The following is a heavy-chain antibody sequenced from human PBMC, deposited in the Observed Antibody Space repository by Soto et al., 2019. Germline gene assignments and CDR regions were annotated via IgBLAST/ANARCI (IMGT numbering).Heavy chain of an antibody. CDR1: GFSFGFYW. CDR3: ARVRNSYSTYQYYYMDV. D-gene: IGHD4-4*01. Sequence: EVQLVESGGGLVQPGGSLRLSCATSGFSFGFYWMSWVRRAPGKGLEWVANIKEYGSEKYSVESLKGRFTISRDNAKNSLYLQMNSVRAEDTAVYYCARVRNSYSTYQYYYMDVWGRGTTVTVSS. J-gene: IGHJ6*03. V-gene: IGHV3-7*01. CDR2: IKEYGSEK.